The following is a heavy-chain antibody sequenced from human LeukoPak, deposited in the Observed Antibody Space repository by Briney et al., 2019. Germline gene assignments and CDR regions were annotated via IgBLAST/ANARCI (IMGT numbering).Heavy chain of an antibody. V-gene: IGHV1-8*02. D-gene: IGHD5-12*01. CDR3: ARVYVEYSGYDWRAHDAFDI. CDR1: GYTFTGYY. Sequence: ASVKVSCKASGYTFTGYYLHWVRQATGQGLEWMGWMNPNSGNTGYARKFQGRVTMTRNTSISTAYMELSSLRSEDTAVYYCARVYVEYSGYDWRAHDAFDIWGQGTMVTVSS. CDR2: MNPNSGNT. J-gene: IGHJ3*02.